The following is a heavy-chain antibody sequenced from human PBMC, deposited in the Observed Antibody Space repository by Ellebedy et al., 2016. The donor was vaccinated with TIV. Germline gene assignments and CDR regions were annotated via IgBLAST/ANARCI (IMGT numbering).Heavy chain of an antibody. Sequence: GGSLRLXCAASGFIFSDAWMSWVRQAPGKGLEWVGRIKDKIDGGTADYAAPVKGRFIISRDDSKNTLYLQMNSLKTEDTAVYYCTTTTTVTTRWGQGTLVTVSS. CDR2: IKDKIDGGTA. CDR1: GFIFSDAW. V-gene: IGHV3-15*01. J-gene: IGHJ4*02. CDR3: TTTTTVTTR. D-gene: IGHD4-17*01.